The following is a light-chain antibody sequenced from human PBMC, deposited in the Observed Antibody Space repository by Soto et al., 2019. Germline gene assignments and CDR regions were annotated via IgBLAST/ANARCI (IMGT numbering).Light chain of an antibody. CDR1: QSVSSY. Sequence: EIVLTQSPATLSLSPGERATLSSRASQSVSSYLAWYQQKPGQAPRLLIYDASNRATGIPARFSGSGSGTDFTLTISSLEPEDFAVYYCQQRSNWRTFGQGTNVDIK. CDR2: DAS. J-gene: IGKJ1*01. V-gene: IGKV3-11*01. CDR3: QQRSNWRT.